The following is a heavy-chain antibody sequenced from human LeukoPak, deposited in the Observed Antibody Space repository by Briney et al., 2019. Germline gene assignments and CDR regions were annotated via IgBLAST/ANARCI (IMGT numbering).Heavy chain of an antibody. V-gene: IGHV3-30*02. CDR2: IRYDGSNK. D-gene: IGHD4-11*01. Sequence: GGSLRLSCAASGFTFSSYGMHWVRQAPGKGLEWVAFIRYDGSNKYYADSVKGRFTISRDSSKNTLYLQMNSLRAEDTAVYYCAKDWDYTHGRQEFDYWGQGTLVTVSS. CDR1: GFTFSSYG. CDR3: AKDWDYTHGRQEFDY. J-gene: IGHJ4*02.